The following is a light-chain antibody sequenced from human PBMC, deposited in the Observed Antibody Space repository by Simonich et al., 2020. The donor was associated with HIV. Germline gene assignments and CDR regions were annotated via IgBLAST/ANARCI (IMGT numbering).Light chain of an antibody. V-gene: IGKV1-33*01. CDR1: QDIRNY. CDR2: DAS. CDR3: QQHDNLYT. J-gene: IGKJ2*01. Sequence: DIQMTQSPSSLSASVGDRVTITCHASQDIRNYLNWYQQKPGKAPKLLLYDASNLKTGVPSRFSGSGSGTDFSFTISSLQPEDVATYYCQQHDNLYTFGQGTKLEIK.